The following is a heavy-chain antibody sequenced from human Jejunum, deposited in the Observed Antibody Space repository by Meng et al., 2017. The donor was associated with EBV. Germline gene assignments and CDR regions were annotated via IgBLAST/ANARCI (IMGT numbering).Heavy chain of an antibody. CDR3: ARGAYFDY. CDR1: GGSIRSGGYS. V-gene: IGHV4-30-2*01. Sequence: QRQGPGSGPVKPPETLSLTCAVSGGSIRSGGYSWHWIRQPPGKGLQWIGYIYYSGSAFYNPSLKSRVTLSVDRSKNQFSLNLSSVTAADTAVYYCARGAYFDYWGQGTLVTVSS. J-gene: IGHJ4*02. CDR2: IYYSGSA.